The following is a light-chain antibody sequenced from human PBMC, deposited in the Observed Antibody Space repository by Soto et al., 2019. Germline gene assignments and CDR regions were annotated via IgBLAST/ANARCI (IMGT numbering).Light chain of an antibody. Sequence: EIVLTQSPGTLSLSPGERATLSCRASQSVRDSHLAWYQQKPGQAPSLLIYETSSRATGIPDRFRGSGSGTECALTITRVEPEDVAMYFCQQYGSSPGTFGQGTKVEI. CDR2: ETS. CDR3: QQYGSSPGT. V-gene: IGKV3-20*01. CDR1: QSVRDSH. J-gene: IGKJ1*01.